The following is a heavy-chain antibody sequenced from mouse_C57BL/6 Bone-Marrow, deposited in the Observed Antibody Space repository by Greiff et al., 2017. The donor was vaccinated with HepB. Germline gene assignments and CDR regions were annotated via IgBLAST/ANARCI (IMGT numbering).Heavy chain of an antibody. CDR3: ASWGLYYYGSREYFDV. CDR1: GYTFTSYW. V-gene: IGHV1-69*01. J-gene: IGHJ1*03. Sequence: QVQLKQPGAELVMPGASVKLSCKASGYTFTSYWMHWVKQRPGQGLEWIGEIDPSDSYTNYNQKFKGKSTLTVDKSSSTAYMQLSSLTSEDSAVYYCASWGLYYYGSREYFDVWGTGTTVTVSS. CDR2: IDPSDSYT. D-gene: IGHD1-1*01.